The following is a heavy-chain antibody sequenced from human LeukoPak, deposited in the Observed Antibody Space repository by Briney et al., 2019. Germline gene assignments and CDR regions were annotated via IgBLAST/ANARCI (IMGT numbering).Heavy chain of an antibody. CDR1: GFTFSSYS. D-gene: IGHD6-6*01. CDR3: ARADSSSSRLDC. J-gene: IGHJ4*02. CDR2: VNSKSRYI. Sequence: GGSLRLSCAASGFTFSSYSMNWVRQAPGKGLEWVSSVNSKSRYIYYADSLKGRFTISRDNGKNSVYLQMNSLRAEDTAVYFCARADSSSSRLDCWGQGTLVTVSS. V-gene: IGHV3-21*01.